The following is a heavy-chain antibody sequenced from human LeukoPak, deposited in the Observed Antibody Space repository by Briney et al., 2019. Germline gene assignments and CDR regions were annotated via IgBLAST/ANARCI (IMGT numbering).Heavy chain of an antibody. D-gene: IGHD5-18*01. J-gene: IGHJ4*02. CDR1: GVSINTCCYY. Sequence: PSETLSLTCAVSGVSINTCCYYWTWIRQPPGKGLEWIGYKYYSGSTRYNSSLRSRLTISLDTSKNQFSLRLTSVTAADTAVYYCARGRSYGFDFDSWAREPWSSSPQ. V-gene: IGHV4-61*01. CDR3: ARGRSYGFDFDS. CDR2: KYYSGST.